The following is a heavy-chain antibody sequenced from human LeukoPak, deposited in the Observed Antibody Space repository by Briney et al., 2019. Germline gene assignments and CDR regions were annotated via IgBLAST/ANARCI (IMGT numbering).Heavy chain of an antibody. CDR2: IYYSGPT. CDR1: GGSISDYY. D-gene: IGHD6-19*01. V-gene: IGHV4-59*04. J-gene: IGHJ5*02. Sequence: SETLSLTCTVSGGSISDYYWSWIRQPPGKGLEWSGTIYYSGPTYYNPSLKSRVTISVDTSKNQFSLKVSSVTAADTAVYFCARLIVGDSSGPWGQGTLVTVSS. CDR3: ARLIVGDSSGP.